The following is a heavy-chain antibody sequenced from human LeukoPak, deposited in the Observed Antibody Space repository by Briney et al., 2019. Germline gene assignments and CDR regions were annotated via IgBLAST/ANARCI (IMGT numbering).Heavy chain of an antibody. D-gene: IGHD7-27*01. V-gene: IGHV3-30*09. Sequence: GRSLRLSCAASGFTFSSHAMHWVRQAPGKGLEWVAVIAYDGSNKYYADPVKGRFAISRDNSKNTLYLQMNSLRAEDTAVYYCASGDKGLYYFDYWGQGTLVTVSS. CDR2: IAYDGSNK. CDR3: ASGDKGLYYFDY. CDR1: GFTFSSHA. J-gene: IGHJ4*02.